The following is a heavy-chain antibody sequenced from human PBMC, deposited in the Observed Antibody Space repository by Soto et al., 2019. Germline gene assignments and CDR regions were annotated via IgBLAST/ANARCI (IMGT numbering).Heavy chain of an antibody. J-gene: IGHJ4*02. Sequence: QVQLVESGGGVVQPGRSLRLSCAASGFTFSSYGMHWVRQAAGKELEWVAVISCDGINRQYGDSVKGRFTISRDNSKNTLHLEMNSLRAEDTAVYYCAKGEQWLVSGYFDYWGQGTLVTVSS. V-gene: IGHV3-30*18. CDR2: ISCDGINR. CDR3: AKGEQWLVSGYFDY. D-gene: IGHD6-19*01. CDR1: GFTFSSYG.